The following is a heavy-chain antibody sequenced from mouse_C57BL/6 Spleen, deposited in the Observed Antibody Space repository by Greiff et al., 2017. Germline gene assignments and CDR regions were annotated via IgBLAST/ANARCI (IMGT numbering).Heavy chain of an antibody. J-gene: IGHJ4*01. Sequence: VQLQQSGAELAKPGASVKLSCKASGYTFTSYWMHWVKQRPGQGLEWIGYINPSSGYTKYNQKFKDKATLTADKSSSTAYMQLSSLTSEDAAVDYCARRGPTVVDAMDYWGQGTSVTVSS. V-gene: IGHV1-7*01. CDR2: INPSSGYT. CDR3: ARRGPTVVDAMDY. CDR1: GYTFTSYW. D-gene: IGHD1-1*01.